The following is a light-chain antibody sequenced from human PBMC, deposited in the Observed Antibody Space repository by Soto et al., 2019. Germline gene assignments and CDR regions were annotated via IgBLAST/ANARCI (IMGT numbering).Light chain of an antibody. CDR3: QQYGSSRT. CDR2: DEF. J-gene: IGKJ1*01. CDR1: QSVSSY. Sequence: EIVLTQSPATLSLSPGERATLSCRASQSVSSYLAWYQQKPGQDPRLLIYDEFNRATGIPARFSGSGSGTDFTLTISSLEPEDFAVYYCQQYGSSRTFGQGTKVDNK. V-gene: IGKV3-11*01.